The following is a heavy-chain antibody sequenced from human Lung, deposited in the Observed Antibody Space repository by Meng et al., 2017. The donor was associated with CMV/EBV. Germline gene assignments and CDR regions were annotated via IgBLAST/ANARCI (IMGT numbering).Heavy chain of an antibody. D-gene: IGHD6-13*01. V-gene: IGHV5-51*01. Sequence: GESXKISCKSSGYSFATYWSGWVRQMPGKDLEWMGMIYCGDSKTIYSPFFQGQVTISDDKSISTAYLQWSSLQASETAMYYCARHYDSSWFGYWGQGTLVTVSS. CDR1: GYSFATYW. CDR3: ARHYDSSWFGY. J-gene: IGHJ4*02. CDR2: IYCGDSKT.